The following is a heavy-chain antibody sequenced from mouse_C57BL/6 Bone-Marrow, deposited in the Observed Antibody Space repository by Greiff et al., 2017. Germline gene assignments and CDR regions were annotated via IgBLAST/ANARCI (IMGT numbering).Heavy chain of an antibody. D-gene: IGHD1-1*01. CDR1: GFNIKDDY. CDR2: IDPENGDT. J-gene: IGHJ2*01. Sequence: VQLQQSGAELVRPGASVKLSCTASGFNIKDDYMHWVKQRPEQGLEWIGWIDPENGDTEYASKFQGKATITADTPSNTAYLQLSSLTSENTAVYYCTTSTVVAPFDYWGQGTTLTVSS. CDR3: TTSTVVAPFDY. V-gene: IGHV14-4*01.